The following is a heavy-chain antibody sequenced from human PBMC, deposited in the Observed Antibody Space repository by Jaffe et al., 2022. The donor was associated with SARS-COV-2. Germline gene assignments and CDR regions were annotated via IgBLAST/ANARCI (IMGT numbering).Heavy chain of an antibody. V-gene: IGHV4-34*01. CDR2: INHSGST. J-gene: IGHJ5*02. D-gene: IGHD3-10*01. CDR1: GGSFSGYY. CDR3: ARGLVRGITMVRGVPLRGFDP. Sequence: QVQLQQWGAGLLKPSETLSLTCAVYGGSFSGYYWSWIRQPPGKGLEWIGEINHSGSTNYNPSLKSRVTISVDTSKNQFSLKLSSVTAADTAVYYCARGLVRGITMVRGVPLRGFDPWGQGTLVTVSS.